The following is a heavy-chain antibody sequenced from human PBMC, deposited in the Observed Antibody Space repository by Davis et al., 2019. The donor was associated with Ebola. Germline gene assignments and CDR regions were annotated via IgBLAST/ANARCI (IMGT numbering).Heavy chain of an antibody. CDR1: GGSFSGYY. J-gene: IGHJ4*02. V-gene: IGHV4-34*01. Sequence: SQTLSLTWAVYGGSFSGYYWSWIRQPPGKGLEWIGEINHSGSTNYNPSLKSRVTISVDTSKNQFSLKLSSVTAADTAVYYCHYGDDYWGQGTLVTVSS. CDR3: HYGDDY. D-gene: IGHD4-17*01. CDR2: INHSGST.